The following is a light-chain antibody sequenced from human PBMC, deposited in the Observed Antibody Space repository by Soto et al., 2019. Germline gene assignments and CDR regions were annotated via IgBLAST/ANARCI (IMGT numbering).Light chain of an antibody. CDR2: DAS. J-gene: IGKJ4*01. V-gene: IGKV1-33*01. Sequence: DIQMTQSPPSLPASVGDRVTITCQATHDISKFLNWYQHKPARAPKLLIYDASILQTGVPSRFSGTRSGTHFTFTISSLQPEDIATYYCLQYHKLPLTFGGGTKVE. CDR3: LQYHKLPLT. CDR1: HDISKF.